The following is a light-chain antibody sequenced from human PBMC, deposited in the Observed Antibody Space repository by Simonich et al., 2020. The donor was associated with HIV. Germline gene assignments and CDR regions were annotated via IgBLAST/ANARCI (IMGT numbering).Light chain of an antibody. CDR1: QGISNS. CDR2: AAS. J-gene: IGKJ2*01. CDR3: QQSYSIPYT. Sequence: DIQMTQSPSSLSASVGDRVTITCRASQGISNSLSWYQQKPGKAPKFLLYAASKWESGVPSRFSGSGSGTYYILTISSLQPEDFATYYCQQSYSIPYTFGQGTKLEIK. V-gene: IGKV1-NL1*01.